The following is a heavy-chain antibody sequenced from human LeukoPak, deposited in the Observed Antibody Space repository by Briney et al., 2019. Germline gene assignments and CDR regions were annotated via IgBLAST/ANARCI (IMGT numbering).Heavy chain of an antibody. CDR1: GGSITSSLYY. V-gene: IGHV4-39*02. Sequence: SETLSLTCTVSGGSITSSLYYWGWIRQPPGQGLEWIGIIYYSGGTYYNPSLKSRVAISVDTSKNQFSLKLNSVTAADTAVYYCAREDYDKSYSDYWGQGTLVSVSS. CDR3: AREDYDKSYSDY. D-gene: IGHD3-22*01. J-gene: IGHJ4*02. CDR2: IYYSGGT.